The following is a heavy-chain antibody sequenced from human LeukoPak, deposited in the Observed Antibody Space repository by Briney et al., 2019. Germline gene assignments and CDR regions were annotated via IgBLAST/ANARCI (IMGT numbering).Heavy chain of an antibody. Sequence: PGGSLRLPCAASGFTFNSYAMSWVRQAPGKGLEWVSAISGSGGSTYYADSVKGRFTISRDNSKNTLYLQMNSLRAEDTAVYYCAKTNWIFKYYFDYWGQGTLVTVSS. V-gene: IGHV3-23*01. CDR2: ISGSGGST. CDR3: AKTNWIFKYYFDY. CDR1: GFTFNSYA. D-gene: IGHD1-20*01. J-gene: IGHJ4*02.